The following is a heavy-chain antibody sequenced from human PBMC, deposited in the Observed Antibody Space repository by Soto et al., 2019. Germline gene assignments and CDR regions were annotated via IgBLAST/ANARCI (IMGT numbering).Heavy chain of an antibody. CDR1: GGSISSYY. CDR3: AREQGSPYSSGWRNWFDP. V-gene: IGHV4-59*01. Sequence: PSETLSLTCTVSGGSISSYYWSWIRQPPGKGLEWIGYIYYSGSTSYNPSLKSRVTISVDTSKNQFSLKLSSVTAADTAVYYCAREQGSPYSSGWRNWFDPWGQGTLVTVSS. CDR2: IYYSGST. D-gene: IGHD6-19*01. J-gene: IGHJ5*02.